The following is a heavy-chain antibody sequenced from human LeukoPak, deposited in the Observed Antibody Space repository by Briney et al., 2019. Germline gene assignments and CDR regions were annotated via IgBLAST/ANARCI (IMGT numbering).Heavy chain of an antibody. CDR1: GYTFTGYY. Sequence: ASVKVSCKASGYTFTGYYMHWVRQAPGQGLEWMGWINPNSGGTNYAQKFQGRVTMTRDTSISTAYMELSRLRSDDTAVYNCARYVPDGDKRGYYYYYYMDVWGKGTTVTVSS. CDR2: INPNSGGT. D-gene: IGHD4-17*01. CDR3: ARYVPDGDKRGYYYYYYMDV. J-gene: IGHJ6*03. V-gene: IGHV1-2*02.